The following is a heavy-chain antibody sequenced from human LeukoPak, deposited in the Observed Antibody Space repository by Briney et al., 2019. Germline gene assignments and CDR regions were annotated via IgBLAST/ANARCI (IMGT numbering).Heavy chain of an antibody. Sequence: GASVKVSCKASGYTFTSYGISWVRQAPGQGLEWMGGIIPIFGTANYAQKFQGRVTITADKSTSTAYMELSSLRSEDTAVYYCARDHGDYSGEYFQHWGQGTLVTVSS. CDR2: IIPIFGTA. CDR1: GYTFTSYG. V-gene: IGHV1-69*06. J-gene: IGHJ1*01. D-gene: IGHD4-17*01. CDR3: ARDHGDYSGEYFQH.